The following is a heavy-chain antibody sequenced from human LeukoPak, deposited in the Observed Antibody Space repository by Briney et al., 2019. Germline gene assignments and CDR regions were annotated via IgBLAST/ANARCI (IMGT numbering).Heavy chain of an antibody. CDR3: AKDGYSSSWGPKNNWFDP. D-gene: IGHD6-13*01. Sequence: PGGSLRLSCAASGFTFSSYAMSWVRQAPGKGLEWVSAISGSGGSTYYADSVKGRFTISGDNSKNTLYLQMNSLRAEDTAVYYCAKDGYSSSWGPKNNWFDPWGQGTLVTVSS. V-gene: IGHV3-23*01. J-gene: IGHJ5*02. CDR1: GFTFSSYA. CDR2: ISGSGGST.